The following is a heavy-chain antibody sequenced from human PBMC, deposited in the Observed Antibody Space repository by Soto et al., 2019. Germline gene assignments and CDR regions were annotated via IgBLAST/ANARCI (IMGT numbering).Heavy chain of an antibody. CDR1: GGTFSSYT. V-gene: IGHV1-69*02. CDR3: ARAGSSSWSNGMDV. CDR2: IIPILGIA. J-gene: IGHJ6*02. Sequence: QVQLVPSGAEVKKPGSSVKVSCKASGGTFSSYTISWVRQAPGQGLEWMGRIIPILGIANYAQKFQGRVTITAAKSTSTAYMELSSLRSEDTAVYYCARAGSSSWSNGMDVWGQGTTVTVSS. D-gene: IGHD6-13*01.